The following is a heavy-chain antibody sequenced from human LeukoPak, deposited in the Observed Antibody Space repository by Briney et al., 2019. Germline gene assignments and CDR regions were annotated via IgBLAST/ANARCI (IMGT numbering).Heavy chain of an antibody. CDR2: IDYTGRNT. J-gene: IGHJ4*02. CDR3: SIFEISSTGAVNS. D-gene: IGHD3-3*01. V-gene: IGHV3-30*02. CDR1: GFTFSNSG. Sequence: PGGSLRLSCAASGFTFSNSGMHWLRQAPGKGPEWVSFIDYTGRNTFYGDSFKGRFTISRDNSKNTLYLQMNSLRPEDTAMYYCSIFEISSTGAVNSWGQGTLVTVSS.